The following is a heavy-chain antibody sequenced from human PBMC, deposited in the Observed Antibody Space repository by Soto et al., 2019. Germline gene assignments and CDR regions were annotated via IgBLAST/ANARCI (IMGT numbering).Heavy chain of an antibody. CDR2: ISSNGGST. D-gene: IGHD2-21*02. V-gene: IGHV3-64*01. Sequence: EGSLRLSCAASGFTFSSYSMHWVRQAPGKGLEYVSAISSNGGSTYYANSVKGRFTISRDNSNNTLYLQMGSLRAEDMAVYYCARNYGGNSYAFDIWGQGTMVTVSS. CDR3: ARNYGGNSYAFDI. CDR1: GFTFSSYS. J-gene: IGHJ3*02.